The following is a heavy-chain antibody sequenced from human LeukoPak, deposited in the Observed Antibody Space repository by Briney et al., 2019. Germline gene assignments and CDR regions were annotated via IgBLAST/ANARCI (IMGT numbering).Heavy chain of an antibody. CDR2: SNQSGST. V-gene: IGHV4-34*01. CDR3: ATSSGRYVGLYDY. J-gene: IGHJ4*02. CDR1: NGSFSGYY. Sequence: SETLSLTCAVYNGSFSGYYWSWIRQPPGKGLEWIGESNQSGSTSYNPSLKSRVTISVDTSKDQFSLRLTSVTAADTAVYYCATSSGRYVGLYDYWGQGTLVTVYS. D-gene: IGHD3-16*01.